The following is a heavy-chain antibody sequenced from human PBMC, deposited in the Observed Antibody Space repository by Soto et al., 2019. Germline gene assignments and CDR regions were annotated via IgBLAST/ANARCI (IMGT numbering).Heavy chain of an antibody. J-gene: IGHJ4*02. D-gene: IGHD5-12*01. CDR1: GYSFTSYG. CDR3: ARDLGGFPDY. CDR2: ISAYNGNR. V-gene: IGHV1-18*01. Sequence: QVQLVQSGAEVKKPGASVKVSCKASGYSFTSYGISWVRQAPGQGLEWMGWISAYNGNRKYSQKFQGRVTMTTDTSTSTAYLELRSLRSDDTAVYYCARDLGGFPDYWGQGTLVTVSS.